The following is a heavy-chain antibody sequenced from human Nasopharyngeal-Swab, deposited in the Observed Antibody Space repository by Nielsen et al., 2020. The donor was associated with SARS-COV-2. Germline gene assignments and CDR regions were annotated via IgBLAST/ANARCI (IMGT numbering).Heavy chain of an antibody. CDR2: IIPIFGTA. CDR3: ASAPIVVALTEWFDP. V-gene: IGHV1-69*06. J-gene: IGHJ5*02. D-gene: IGHD2-21*01. Sequence: SVKVFCKASGGTFSSYAISWVRQAPGQGLEWMVGIIPIFGTANYAQKFQGRVTITADKSTSTAYMELSSLRSEDTAVYYCASAPIVVALTEWFDPWGQGTLVTVSS. CDR1: GGTFSSYA.